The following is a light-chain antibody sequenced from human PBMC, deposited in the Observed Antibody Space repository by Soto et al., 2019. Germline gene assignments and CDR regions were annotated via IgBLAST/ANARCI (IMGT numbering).Light chain of an antibody. CDR2: PAS. CDR1: QTIDKF. J-gene: IGKJ1*01. V-gene: IGKV1-39*01. Sequence: DIQMTQSPSSLSASAGDRVTITCRASQTIDKFLSWYQQKPGKAPNLLISPASTLQTGVPSRFSGSGSGTDFTLTISSLQPEDFATYFCQQTYSLPWTFGQGTTVEIK. CDR3: QQTYSLPWT.